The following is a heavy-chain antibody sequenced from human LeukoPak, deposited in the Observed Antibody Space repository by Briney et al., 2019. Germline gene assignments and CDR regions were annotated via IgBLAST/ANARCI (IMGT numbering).Heavy chain of an antibody. CDR3: ARDGSYGYQPGGYFDY. V-gene: IGHV1-46*01. D-gene: IGHD5-18*01. Sequence: ASVEVSCKASGYTFTSYYMHWVRQAPGQGLEWMGIINPSGGSTSYAQKFQGRVTMTRDMSTSTVYMELSSLRSEDTAVYYCARDGSYGYQPGGYFDYWGQGTLVTVSS. J-gene: IGHJ4*02. CDR2: INPSGGST. CDR1: GYTFTSYY.